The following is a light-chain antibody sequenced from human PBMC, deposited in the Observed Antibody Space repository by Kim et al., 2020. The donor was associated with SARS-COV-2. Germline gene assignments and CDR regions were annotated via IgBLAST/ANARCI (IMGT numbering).Light chain of an antibody. J-gene: IGKJ1*01. CDR3: QQYSRSPAT. V-gene: IGKV3-20*01. Sequence: SPGERATIACMASQSVSSNYLAWYQQKPGQAPRLLIYGASSRATGIPDRFSGSGSGTDFTITITRLEPEDFAVYYCQQYSRSPATFGQGTKVDIK. CDR1: QSVSSNY. CDR2: GAS.